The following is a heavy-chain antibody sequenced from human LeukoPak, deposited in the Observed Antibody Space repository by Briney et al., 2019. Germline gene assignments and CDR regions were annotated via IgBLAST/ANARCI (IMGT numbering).Heavy chain of an antibody. Sequence: PSETLSLTCTVSGGSISSSNNYWGWIRQPPGKGLEWIGSIFSSGSTNYSPSLKSRVTISGDMSKNQFSLKMRSVTATDTAVYYYARHIANGDYLNYWGQGTLATVSS. V-gene: IGHV4-39*01. J-gene: IGHJ4*02. D-gene: IGHD4-17*01. CDR3: ARHIANGDYLNY. CDR2: IFSSGST. CDR1: GGSISSSNNY.